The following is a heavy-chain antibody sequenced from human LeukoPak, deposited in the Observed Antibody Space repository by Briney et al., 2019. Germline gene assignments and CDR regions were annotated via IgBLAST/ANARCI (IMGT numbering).Heavy chain of an antibody. Sequence: GGSLRLSCAASGFTFSSYGMSWVRQAPGKGLEWVSAISGSGGSTYYADSVKGRFTISRDNSKNTLYLQMNSLRAEDTAVYYCAKDHFAQAYYDSSGYWADAFDIWGQGTMVTVSS. J-gene: IGHJ3*02. V-gene: IGHV3-23*01. CDR2: ISGSGGST. D-gene: IGHD3-22*01. CDR3: AKDHFAQAYYDSSGYWADAFDI. CDR1: GFTFSSYG.